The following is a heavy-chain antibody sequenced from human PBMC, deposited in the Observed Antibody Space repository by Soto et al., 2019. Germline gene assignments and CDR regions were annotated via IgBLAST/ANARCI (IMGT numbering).Heavy chain of an antibody. D-gene: IGHD3-16*01. CDR2: IIPIFGTA. CDR3: ASPMTYVGWFDP. J-gene: IGHJ5*02. Sequence: SVKVSCKASGGTFSSYAISWVREAPGQGLEWMGGIIPIFGTANYAQKFQGRVTITADESTSTAYMELSGLRSEDTAVYYCASPMTYVGWFDPWGQGTLVTVSS. V-gene: IGHV1-69*13. CDR1: GGTFSSYA.